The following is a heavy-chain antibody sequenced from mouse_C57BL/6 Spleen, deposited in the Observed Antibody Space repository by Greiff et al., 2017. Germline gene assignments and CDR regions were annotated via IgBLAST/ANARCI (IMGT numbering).Heavy chain of an antibody. V-gene: IGHV1-52*01. J-gene: IGHJ2*01. Sequence: QVQLQQPGAELVRPGSSVKLSCKASGYTFTSYWMHWVKQRPIQGLEWIGNIDPSDSETHYNQKFKDKATLTVDKSSSTAYMQLSSLTSEDSAVYYCARRYGNYAEYFDYWGQGTTLTVSS. D-gene: IGHD2-1*01. CDR3: ARRYGNYAEYFDY. CDR1: GYTFTSYW. CDR2: IDPSDSET.